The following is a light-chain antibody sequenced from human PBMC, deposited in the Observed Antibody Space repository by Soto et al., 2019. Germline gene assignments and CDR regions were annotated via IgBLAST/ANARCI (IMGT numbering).Light chain of an antibody. J-gene: IGKJ5*01. V-gene: IGKV3-15*01. Sequence: EIVMTQSPGTVSVFPGETVTLSCRASQSVSGYLDWFHQKPGQAPRLVLLRIFTRAIGVPARFSGSGSGTEFTLTISSLQSEDFAVYYCQQYNKWPPITFGQGTRLEI. CDR2: RIF. CDR3: QQYNKWPPIT. CDR1: QSVSGY.